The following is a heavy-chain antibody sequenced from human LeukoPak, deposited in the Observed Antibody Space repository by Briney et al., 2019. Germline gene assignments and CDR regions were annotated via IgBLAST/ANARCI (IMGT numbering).Heavy chain of an antibody. CDR1: GFTVRSNY. V-gene: IGHV3-66*04. CDR3: ARLRIAAAGTLDY. D-gene: IGHD6-13*01. Sequence: GGSLSFSCAAPGFTVRSNYMSWVRQPPGKGLEGVSVIYSGGSTYYADSVKGRFTISRDNSKNTLYLQMNSLRAEDTAVYYCARLRIAAAGTLDYWGQGTLVTVSS. J-gene: IGHJ4*02. CDR2: IYSGGST.